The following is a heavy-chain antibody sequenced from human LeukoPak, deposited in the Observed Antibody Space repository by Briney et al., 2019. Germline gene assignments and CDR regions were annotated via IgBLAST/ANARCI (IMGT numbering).Heavy chain of an antibody. D-gene: IGHD2-2*02. CDR3: ARDRRGGYCSSTSCYNLDY. Sequence: SVKVSCKASGGTFSTYAISWVRQAPGQGLEWMGGIIPIFGTANYAQKFQGRVTITTDESTSTAYMELSSLRSEDTAVYYCARDRRGGYCSSTSCYNLDYWGQGTLVTVSS. CDR2: IIPIFGTA. CDR1: GGTFSTYA. V-gene: IGHV1-69*05. J-gene: IGHJ4*02.